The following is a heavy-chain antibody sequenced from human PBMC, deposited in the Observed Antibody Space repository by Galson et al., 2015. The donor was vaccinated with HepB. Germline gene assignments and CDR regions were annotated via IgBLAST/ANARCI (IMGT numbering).Heavy chain of an antibody. CDR3: ARGMYSGSYFDY. Sequence: SVKVSCKASGYTFTGYYMHWVRQAPGQGLEWMGWINPNSGGTNYAQKFQGRVTMTSDTSISTAYMELSRLRSDDTAVYYCARGMYSGSYFDYWGQGTLVTVSS. J-gene: IGHJ4*02. CDR1: GYTFTGYY. D-gene: IGHD1-26*01. V-gene: IGHV1-2*02. CDR2: INPNSGGT.